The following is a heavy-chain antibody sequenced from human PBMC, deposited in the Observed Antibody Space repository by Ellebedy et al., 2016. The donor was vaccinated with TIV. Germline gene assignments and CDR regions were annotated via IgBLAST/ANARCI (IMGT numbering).Heavy chain of an antibody. J-gene: IGHJ6*02. D-gene: IGHD6-13*01. Sequence: MPSETLSLTCTVSGGSISSYYWSWIRQPAGKGLEWIGRIYTSGSTNYNPSLKSRVTMSVDTSKNQFSLKLSSVTAADTAVYYCARENSSSWYAPDYYYGMDVWGQGTTVTVSS. CDR3: ARENSSSWYAPDYYYGMDV. CDR2: IYTSGST. V-gene: IGHV4-4*07. CDR1: GGSISSYY.